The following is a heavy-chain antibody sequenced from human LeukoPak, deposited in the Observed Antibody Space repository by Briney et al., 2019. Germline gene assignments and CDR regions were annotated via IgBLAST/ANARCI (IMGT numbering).Heavy chain of an antibody. CDR3: ATDPCFDA. CDR2: FDPEDGEK. V-gene: IGHV1-24*01. Sequence: ASVKVSCKVSGYTLTQLSMQWVGQAAGKGGEGMGGFDPEDGEKIYAQKFQGRVTMPEHTSTDTAYMELSSLRSEDTAVYYFATDPCFDAWGQGTLVTVS. J-gene: IGHJ5*02. CDR1: GYTLTQLS.